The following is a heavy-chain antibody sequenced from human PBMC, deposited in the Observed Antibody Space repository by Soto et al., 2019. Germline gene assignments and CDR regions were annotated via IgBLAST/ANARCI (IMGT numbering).Heavy chain of an antibody. V-gene: IGHV2-5*02. J-gene: IGHJ4*02. CDR1: GFSLGTSEVS. CDR2: IYSDDDK. CDR3: AHHKRGRGGDY. D-gene: IGHD3-16*01. Sequence: QITLKESGPTLVKPTQTLTLTCTFSGFSLGTSEVSVGWIRQPPGKALEWLALIYSDDDKRYSPSLKSRLTLTQDTSKNQVVLTITNTDPVDTDTYYCAHHKRGRGGDYWGQGTLFTVSS.